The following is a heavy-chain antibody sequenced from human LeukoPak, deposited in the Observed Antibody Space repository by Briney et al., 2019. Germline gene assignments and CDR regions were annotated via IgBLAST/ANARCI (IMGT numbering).Heavy chain of an antibody. Sequence: PGGSLRLSCAASGFTVSSNYMSWVRQAPGKGLEWVSVLYTGGTIYYADSVKGRFTISRDNSKNTLYLQMNSLRAEDTAAYYCPLWFRESYWGQGTLVTVSS. J-gene: IGHJ4*02. CDR2: LYTGGTI. CDR1: GFTVSSNY. CDR3: PLWFRESY. D-gene: IGHD3-10*01. V-gene: IGHV3-53*01.